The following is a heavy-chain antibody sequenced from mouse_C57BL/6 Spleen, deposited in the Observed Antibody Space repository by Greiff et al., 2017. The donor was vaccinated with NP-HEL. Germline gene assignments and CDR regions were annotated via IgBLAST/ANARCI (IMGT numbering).Heavy chain of an antibody. D-gene: IGHD2-5*01. CDR2: INPNNGGT. V-gene: IGHV1-26*01. J-gene: IGHJ3*01. Sequence: VQLQQSGPELVKPGASVKISCKASGYTFTDYYMNWVKQSHGKSLEWIGDINPNNGGTSYNQKFKGKATLTVDKSSSTAYMELRSLTSEDSAVYYCATYYSKTWFAYWGQGTLVTVSA. CDR1: GYTFTDYY. CDR3: ATYYSKTWFAY.